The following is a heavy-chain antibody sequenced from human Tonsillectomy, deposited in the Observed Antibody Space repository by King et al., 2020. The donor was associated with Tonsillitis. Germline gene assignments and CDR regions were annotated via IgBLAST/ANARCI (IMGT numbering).Heavy chain of an antibody. CDR1: GYTFTSFD. J-gene: IGHJ5*01. CDR3: ARVGHTYGYLAYDS. D-gene: IGHD5-18*01. V-gene: IGHV1-8*01. CDR2: INPSNDKT. Sequence: VQLVESGAEVKKPGASVKVSCKASGYTFTSFDINWVRQATGQGLEWMGWINPSNDKTGAAQKFQGRVTMTWNTSISTAYMELSSLTSEDTAVYYCARVGHTYGYLAYDSWGQGTLVTVSS.